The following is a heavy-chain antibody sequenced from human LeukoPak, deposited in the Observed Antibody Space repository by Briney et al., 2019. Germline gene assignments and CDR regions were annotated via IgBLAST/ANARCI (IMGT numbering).Heavy chain of an antibody. Sequence: GGSLRLSCAASGFTFSGYWMHWVRQAPGKGLVWVSRINNDGSSTGYADSVKGRFTISRDNAKNTLYLQMNSLRAEDTAVYYCAENYYDSRGYFGYWGRGTLVTVSS. CDR2: INNDGSST. J-gene: IGHJ4*02. CDR3: AENYYDSRGYFGY. CDR1: GFTFSGYW. D-gene: IGHD3-22*01. V-gene: IGHV3-74*01.